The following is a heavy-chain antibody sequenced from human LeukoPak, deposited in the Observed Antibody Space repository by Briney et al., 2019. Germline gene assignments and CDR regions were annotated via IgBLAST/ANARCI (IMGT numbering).Heavy chain of an antibody. CDR1: GFTFSSYE. CDR3: ASSGGYGDCVFDY. V-gene: IGHV3-48*03. Sequence: GGSLRLSCAASGFTFSSYEMNWVRQAPGKGLEWVSYISSSGSTIYYADSVKGRFTISRDNAKNSLYLQMDSLRAEDTAVYYCASSGGYGDCVFDYWGQGTLVTVSS. J-gene: IGHJ4*02. D-gene: IGHD4-17*01. CDR2: ISSSGSTI.